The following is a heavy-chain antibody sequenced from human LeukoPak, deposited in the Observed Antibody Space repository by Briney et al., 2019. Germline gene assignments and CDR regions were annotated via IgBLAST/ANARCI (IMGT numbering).Heavy chain of an antibody. CDR3: ALFSAVRYSSSWYGSVWGIAHPGFPDMDV. CDR1: GYTFTSYD. CDR2: MNPNSGNT. J-gene: IGHJ6*03. D-gene: IGHD6-13*01. Sequence: EASVKVSCKASGYTFTSYDINWVRQAAGQGLDWMGWMNPNSGNTGYAQKFQGRVTMTRNTSISTAYMELSSLRSEDTAVYYCALFSAVRYSSSWYGSVWGIAHPGFPDMDVWGKGTTVTVSS. V-gene: IGHV1-8*01.